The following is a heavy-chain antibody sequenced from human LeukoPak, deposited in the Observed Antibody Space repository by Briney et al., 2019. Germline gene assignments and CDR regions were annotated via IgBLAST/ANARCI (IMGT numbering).Heavy chain of an antibody. J-gene: IGHJ4*02. V-gene: IGHV5-51*01. Sequence: GEPLKISCKGSGSSFATYWIGWVRQMPGKGLEWMGIIYPGDSDTRYSPSFQGQVTISADKSISTAYLQWSSLKASDTAMYYCARHNIVGATASHAEHWGQGTLVTVSS. CDR3: ARHNIVGATASHAEH. CDR1: GSSFATYW. D-gene: IGHD1-26*01. CDR2: IYPGDSDT.